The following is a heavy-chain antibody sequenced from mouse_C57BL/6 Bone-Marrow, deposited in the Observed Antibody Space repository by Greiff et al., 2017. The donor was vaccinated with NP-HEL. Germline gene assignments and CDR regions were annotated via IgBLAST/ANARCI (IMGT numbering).Heavy chain of an antibody. CDR2: INPYNGGT. J-gene: IGHJ2*01. Sequence: VQLKESGPVLVKPGASVKMSCKASGYTFTDYYMNWVKQSHGKSLEWIGVINPYNGGTSYNQKFKGKATLTVDKSSSTAYMELNSLTSEDSAVYYCARLLLRENDWGQGTTLTVSS. V-gene: IGHV1-19*01. D-gene: IGHD1-1*01. CDR1: GYTFTDYY. CDR3: ARLLLREND.